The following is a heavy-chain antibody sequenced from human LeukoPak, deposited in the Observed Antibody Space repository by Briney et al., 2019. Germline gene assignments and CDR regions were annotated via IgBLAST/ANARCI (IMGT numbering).Heavy chain of an antibody. V-gene: IGHV3-74*01. J-gene: IGHJ4*02. Sequence: PGGSLRLSCEASGFSFNTFWMHWVRQAPGEGLVWVSRLNEDGGITDYADFAKGRFTISRDNARNTLYLQMNSLSADDTAVYYCTRDLGGRWAYWGQGTLVTVSS. CDR2: LNEDGGIT. CDR3: TRDLGGRWAY. CDR1: GFSFNTFW. D-gene: IGHD3-16*01.